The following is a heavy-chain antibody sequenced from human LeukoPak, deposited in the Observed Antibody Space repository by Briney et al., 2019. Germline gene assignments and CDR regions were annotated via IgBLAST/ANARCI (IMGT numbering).Heavy chain of an antibody. Sequence: ASVKVSCKASGYTFINYGITWVRQAPGQGLEWTGWISASSGNTNYGQRLQGRVTMTTDTSTSTAYLELRSLRSDDTAVYYCARGGGGWSGDYWGQGTLVTVSS. CDR1: GYTFINYG. J-gene: IGHJ4*02. D-gene: IGHD2-15*01. CDR3: ARGGGGWSGDY. V-gene: IGHV1-18*01. CDR2: ISASSGNT.